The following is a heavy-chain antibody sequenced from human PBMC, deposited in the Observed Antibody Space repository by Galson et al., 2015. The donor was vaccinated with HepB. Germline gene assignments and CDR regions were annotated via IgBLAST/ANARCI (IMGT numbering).Heavy chain of an antibody. J-gene: IGHJ4*02. Sequence: SLRLSCAASGFTFSSYAMSWVRQAPGKGLEWVSAISGSGGSTYYADSVKGRFTISRDNSKNTLYLQMNSLRAEDTAVYYCAKAPIVVVPAATFLQLVRGRGGYYFDYWGKGTLVTVSS. V-gene: IGHV3-23*01. CDR3: AKAPIVVVPAATFLQLVRGRGGYYFDY. D-gene: IGHD2-2*01. CDR1: GFTFSSYA. CDR2: ISGSGGST.